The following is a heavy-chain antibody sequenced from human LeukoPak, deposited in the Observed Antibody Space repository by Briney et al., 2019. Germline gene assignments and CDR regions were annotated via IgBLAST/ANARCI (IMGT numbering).Heavy chain of an antibody. V-gene: IGHV4-4*07. CDR2: IYTSGST. D-gene: IGHD3-22*01. Sequence: PSETLSLTCTVSSGSISSYYWSWIRQPAGKGLEWIGRIYTSGSTNYNPSLKSRVTISVDTSKNQFSLKLSSVTAADTAVYYCARRRVGMIAPSGAFDIWGQGTMVTVSS. J-gene: IGHJ3*02. CDR1: SGSISSYY. CDR3: ARRRVGMIAPSGAFDI.